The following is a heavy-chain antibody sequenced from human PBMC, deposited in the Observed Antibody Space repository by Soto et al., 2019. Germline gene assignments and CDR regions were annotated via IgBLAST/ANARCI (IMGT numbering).Heavy chain of an antibody. D-gene: IGHD3-22*01. V-gene: IGHV3-30-3*01. CDR2: ISYDGSNK. CDR1: GFTLSSYA. CDR3: ARDKAHYDSSGWGRFDP. J-gene: IGHJ5*02. Sequence: PGGSLRLSCAASGFTLSSYAMHWFRQVPGKGLEWVAVISYDGSNKYYADSVKGRFTISRDNSKNTLYLQMNSLRAEDTAVYYCARDKAHYDSSGWGRFDPWGQGTLVTVSS.